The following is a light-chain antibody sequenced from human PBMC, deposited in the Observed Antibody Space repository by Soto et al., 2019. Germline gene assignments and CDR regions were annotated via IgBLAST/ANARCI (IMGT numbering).Light chain of an antibody. CDR2: AAS. Sequence: DIQMTQSPSSLSASVGDTVTIDRRTSQGISVFLNWYRQKPGRAPELLIYAASNLHTGVSSRFSGAGSGANFTLTITSLQSDDYATYYCLQTYTRTFAFGPGT. CDR3: LQTYTRTFA. V-gene: IGKV1-39*01. J-gene: IGKJ3*01. CDR1: QGISVF.